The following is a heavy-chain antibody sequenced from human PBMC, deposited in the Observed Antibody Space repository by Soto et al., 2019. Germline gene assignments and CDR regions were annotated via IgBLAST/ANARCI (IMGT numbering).Heavy chain of an antibody. Sequence: ASVKVSCKASGYTFTSYGISWVRQAPGQGLEWMGWISAYNGNTNYAQKLQGRVTMTTDTSTSTAYMELRSLRSDDTAVYYCARDAPYSSSWYSTPYYYGMDVWGQGTTVTVSS. CDR1: GYTFTSYG. D-gene: IGHD6-13*01. CDR2: ISAYNGNT. V-gene: IGHV1-18*04. J-gene: IGHJ6*02. CDR3: ARDAPYSSSWYSTPYYYGMDV.